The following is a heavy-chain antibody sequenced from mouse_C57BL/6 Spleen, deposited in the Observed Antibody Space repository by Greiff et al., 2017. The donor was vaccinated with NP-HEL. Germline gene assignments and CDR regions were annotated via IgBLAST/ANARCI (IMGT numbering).Heavy chain of an antibody. Sequence: QVHVKQSGAELVKPGASVKLSCKASGYTFTEYTIHWVKQRSGQGLEWIGWFYPGSGSIKYNEKFKDKATLTADKSSSTVYMELSRLTSEDSAVYFCARHELYYYGSSYVVYFDYWGQGTTLTVSS. CDR3: ARHELYYYGSSYVVYFDY. CDR1: GYTFTEYT. J-gene: IGHJ2*01. CDR2: FYPGSGSI. V-gene: IGHV1-62-2*01. D-gene: IGHD1-1*01.